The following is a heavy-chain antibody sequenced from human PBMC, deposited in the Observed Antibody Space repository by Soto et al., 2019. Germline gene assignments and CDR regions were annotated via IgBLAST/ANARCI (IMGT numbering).Heavy chain of an antibody. Sequence: VSGPTLVNPTQTLTLTCTFSGFSLRTSGVGVGWIRQPPGEALEWLALIYWDDDKRYSPSLKSRLTITKDTSKNQVVLTMTDMDPVDTATYFCAYCFNVELGPLRLFLYRGQATQVTGSS. D-gene: IGHD2-8*01. CDR2: IYWDDDK. CDR1: GFSLRTSGVG. CDR3: AYCFNVELGPLRLFLY. J-gene: IGHJ4*02. V-gene: IGHV2-5*02.